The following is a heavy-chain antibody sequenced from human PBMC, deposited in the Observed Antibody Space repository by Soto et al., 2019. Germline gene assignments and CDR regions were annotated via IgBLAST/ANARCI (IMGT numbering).Heavy chain of an antibody. CDR1: GGSISLFY. CDR2: IYHTWGS. CDR3: ARALSDYDYALDV. Sequence: QVQLQESGPGLVKPSETLSLTCNVSGGSISLFYWAWVRQPPGKGLEWIGFIYHTWGSSSDPSLKSRVTMSVDTSKNQISLKLTSVTAADTAVYYCARALSDYDYALDVWGQGATVTVSS. V-gene: IGHV4-59*01. D-gene: IGHD2-15*01. J-gene: IGHJ6*02.